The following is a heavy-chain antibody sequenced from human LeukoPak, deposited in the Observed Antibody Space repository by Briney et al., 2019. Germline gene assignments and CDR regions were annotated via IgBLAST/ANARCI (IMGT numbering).Heavy chain of an antibody. CDR2: ISGSGGRT. D-gene: IGHD5-12*01. Sequence: GGSLRLSCAASGFTFSSYAMSWVRQAPGKGLEWVSAISGSGGRTYYADSVKGRFTISRDNSKNTLYLQMNSLRAEDTAVHYCAKDRGYSGYDDTWGQGTLVTVSS. J-gene: IGHJ5*02. CDR3: AKDRGYSGYDDT. CDR1: GFTFSSYA. V-gene: IGHV3-23*01.